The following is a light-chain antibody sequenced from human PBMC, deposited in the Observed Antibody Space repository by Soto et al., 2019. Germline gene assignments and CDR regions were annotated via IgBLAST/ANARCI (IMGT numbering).Light chain of an antibody. J-gene: IGLJ1*01. CDR3: SSHTIRSAFQV. Sequence: QSVLTQPASVSGSPGQSITISCTGTISDFVVYNYVSWYQQHPGKAPKLMIYGVSNRPSGVSNRFSGSKSGNTASLTISGPQADEEADLYRSSHTIRSAFQVFGTGTKVTVL. CDR1: ISDFVVYNY. V-gene: IGLV2-14*01. CDR2: GVS.